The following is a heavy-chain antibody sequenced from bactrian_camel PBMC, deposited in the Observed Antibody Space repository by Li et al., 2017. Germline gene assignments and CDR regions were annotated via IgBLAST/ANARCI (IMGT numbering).Heavy chain of an antibody. D-gene: IGHD1*01. CDR1: GDGDDYSRTC. V-gene: IGHV3S6*01. J-gene: IGHJ4*01. CDR2: ISKGSDDK. CDR3: VRDLAYFAYDGGNY. Sequence: HVQLVESGGGSVQAGGSLKLSCSHSGDGDDYSRTCMAWFRQAPGKGLEWLSRISKGSDDKYYSDSIKGRFTISRDNAKNTLYLHMNSLKSEDTAVYYCVRDLAYFAYDGGNYWGQGTQVTVS.